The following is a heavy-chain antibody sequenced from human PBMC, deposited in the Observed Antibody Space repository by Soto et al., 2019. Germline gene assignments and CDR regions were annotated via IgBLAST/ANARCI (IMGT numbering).Heavy chain of an antibody. D-gene: IGHD6-19*01. J-gene: IGHJ4*02. CDR1: GGSISSSSYY. V-gene: IGHV4-39*01. Sequence: PSETLSLTCTVSGGSISSSSYYWGWIRRPPGKGLEWIGSIYYSGSTYYNPSLKSRVTISVDTSKNQFSLKLSSVTAADTAVYYCARVRIAVAGTVDYWGQGTLVTVSS. CDR3: ARVRIAVAGTVDY. CDR2: IYYSGST.